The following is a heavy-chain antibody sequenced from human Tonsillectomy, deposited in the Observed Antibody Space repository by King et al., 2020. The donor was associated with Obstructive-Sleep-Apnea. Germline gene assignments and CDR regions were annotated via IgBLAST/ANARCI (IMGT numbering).Heavy chain of an antibody. Sequence: VQLVESGGGLAQPGGSLRLSCAASGFSFGSYWMHWVRQAPGKGLVWVSRMNKDGCSTIYADSVKGRFTVSRDKTMNTVYLEMNSLRDEDTAVYFCGRGGANVFDLWGQGTMVTVSS. CDR1: GFSFGSYW. J-gene: IGHJ3*01. V-gene: IGHV3-74*01. CDR3: GRGGANVFDL. CDR2: MNKDGCST.